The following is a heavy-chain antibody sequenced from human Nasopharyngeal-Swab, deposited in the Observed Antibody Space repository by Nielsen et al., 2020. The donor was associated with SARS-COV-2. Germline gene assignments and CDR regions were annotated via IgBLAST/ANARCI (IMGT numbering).Heavy chain of an antibody. Sequence: SGPTLVKPPEPLTLTCTVSGFSLSNARMGVGWIRQPPGRALESLAHIFSNDEKSYSTSLKSRLTISKDTSKSQVVLTMTNMDPVDTATYYCARIQLELRLFYFYYSMDVWGKGTTVTVSS. D-gene: IGHD1-7*01. CDR3: ARIQLELRLFYFYYSMDV. V-gene: IGHV2-26*01. CDR1: GFSLSNARMG. CDR2: IFSNDEK. J-gene: IGHJ6*03.